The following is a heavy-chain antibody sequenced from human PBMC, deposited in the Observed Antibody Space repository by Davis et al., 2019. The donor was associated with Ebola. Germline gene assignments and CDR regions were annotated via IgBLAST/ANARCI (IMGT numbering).Heavy chain of an antibody. Sequence: GESLKISCAASGFTFSDYYMSWIRQAPGKGLEWVSYISSSGSTIYYADSVKGRFTISRDNAKNSLYLQMNSLRAEDTAVYYCVRDGDHIYFDYWGQGTRVTVSS. CDR2: ISSSGSTI. V-gene: IGHV3-11*01. CDR1: GFTFSDYY. J-gene: IGHJ4*02. D-gene: IGHD1-14*01. CDR3: VRDGDHIYFDY.